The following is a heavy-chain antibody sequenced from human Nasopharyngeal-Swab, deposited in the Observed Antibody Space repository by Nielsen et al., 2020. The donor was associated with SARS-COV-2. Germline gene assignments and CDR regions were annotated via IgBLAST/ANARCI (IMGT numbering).Heavy chain of an antibody. Sequence: SETLSLTCTVSGGSVSSGSYYWSWIRQPPGKGLEWIGYIYYSGSTNYNPSLKSRVTISVDTSKNQFSLKLSSVTAADTAVYYCARDAMYGSSWTNWFDPWGQGTLVTVSS. CDR3: ARDAMYGSSWTNWFDP. D-gene: IGHD6-13*01. CDR2: IYYSGST. CDR1: GGSVSSGSYY. J-gene: IGHJ5*02. V-gene: IGHV4-61*01.